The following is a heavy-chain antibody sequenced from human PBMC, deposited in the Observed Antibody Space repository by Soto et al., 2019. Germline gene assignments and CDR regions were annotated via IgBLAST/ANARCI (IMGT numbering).Heavy chain of an antibody. CDR1: GGSVNSGNYY. CDR2: MSHSGGT. D-gene: IGHD1-1*01. Sequence: QVQLQQWGAGLLKPSETLSLTCAVFGGSVNSGNYYWSWIRQPPGKGLEWIGEMSHSGGTHFNPSLKIRVPISVDTPKNLCSLKMSSVTAADTALYYCARVERGTATTVVDAFDIWGPGTMVTVSS. CDR3: ARVERGTATTVVDAFDI. J-gene: IGHJ3*02. V-gene: IGHV4-34*01.